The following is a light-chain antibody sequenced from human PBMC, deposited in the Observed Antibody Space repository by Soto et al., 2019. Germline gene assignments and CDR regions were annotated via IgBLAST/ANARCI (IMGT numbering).Light chain of an antibody. CDR3: QQYSSLPLT. CDR2: GAS. J-gene: IGKJ3*01. CDR1: QSVSSSY. V-gene: IGKV3-20*01. Sequence: DIVLTQSPATLSLSPGERATLSCRASQSVSSSYLAWYQQKPGQAPRLLIYGASSRATGIPDRFSGSGSGTDFTLTISRLEPDDFAVYYCQQYSSLPLTFVPGTKVDIK.